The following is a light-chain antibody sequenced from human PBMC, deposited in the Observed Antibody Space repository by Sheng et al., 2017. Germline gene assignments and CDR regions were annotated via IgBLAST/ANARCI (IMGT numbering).Light chain of an antibody. CDR3: LQDHSYPRT. J-gene: IGKJ1*01. Sequence: AIQMTQSPSSLSAFVGDRVTITCRASQGIRNNLGWYQQKPGKAPKLLIYAASSLQSGVPSRFSGSGSGTDFTLTISSLQLEDFATYFCLQDHSYPRTFGQGTKVEVK. CDR1: QGIRNN. CDR2: AAS. V-gene: IGKV1-6*02.